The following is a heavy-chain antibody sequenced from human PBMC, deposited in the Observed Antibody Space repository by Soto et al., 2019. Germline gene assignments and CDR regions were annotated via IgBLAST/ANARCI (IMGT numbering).Heavy chain of an antibody. CDR1: GGSISSSSYY. D-gene: IGHD2-15*01. CDR3: ARHYCSGGSCYRHYYGMDV. CDR2: IYYSGST. V-gene: IGHV4-39*01. J-gene: IGHJ6*02. Sequence: PSETLSLTCTVSGGSISSSSYYWGWIRQPPGKGLEWIGSIYYSGSTYYNPSLKSRVTISVDTSKNQFSLKLSSVTAADTAVYYCARHYCSGGSCYRHYYGMDVWGQGTTVTVSS.